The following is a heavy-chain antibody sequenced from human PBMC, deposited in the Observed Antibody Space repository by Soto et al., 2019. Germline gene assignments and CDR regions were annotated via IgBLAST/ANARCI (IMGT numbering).Heavy chain of an antibody. CDR1: GIRFSRWT. CDR3: ARENSGHIASAEIDY. V-gene: IGHV3-21*01. D-gene: IGHD5-12*01. J-gene: IGHJ4*02. Sequence: EVQLVESGGGLVRPGGSLRLACAASGIRFSRWTFNWVRQAPGNGLEWVSSIISTGQYTYYADSVKGRFTISRDKNSVYLQMNSLRAEDTAVYDCARENSGHIASAEIDYWGQGTLVIVSS. CDR2: IISTGQYT.